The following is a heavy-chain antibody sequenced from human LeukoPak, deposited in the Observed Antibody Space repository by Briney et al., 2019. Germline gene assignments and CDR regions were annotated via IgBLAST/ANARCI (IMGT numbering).Heavy chain of an antibody. CDR3: AKDRPNFYENSGHYYRRDGDS. CDR2: IYNDGTT. V-gene: IGHV3-53*01. D-gene: IGHD3-22*01. CDR1: GFSVSSIY. J-gene: IGHJ5*01. Sequence: GGSLRLSCAASGFSVSSIYMNWVRQAPGKGLEWVSVIYNDGTTYYADSVKGRFTISRDDSKNTLYLHMNSLRAGDTAVYYCAKDRPNFYENSGHYYRRDGDSWGQGTLVTVSS.